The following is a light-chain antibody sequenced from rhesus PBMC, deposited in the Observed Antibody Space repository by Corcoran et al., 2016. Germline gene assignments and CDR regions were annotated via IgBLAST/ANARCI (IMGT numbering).Light chain of an antibody. Sequence: DIQLTQSPSSLSASVGDRVTITCRASQDITDDLAWYQQKPGETPTLLIYDASTLQSGIPSRFSGSGSGTDFTLTISSLQSEDFATYYCQHYNSIPLTFGGGTKVEIK. CDR3: QHYNSIPLT. V-gene: IGKV1-25*01. CDR1: QDITDD. CDR2: DAS. J-gene: IGKJ4*01.